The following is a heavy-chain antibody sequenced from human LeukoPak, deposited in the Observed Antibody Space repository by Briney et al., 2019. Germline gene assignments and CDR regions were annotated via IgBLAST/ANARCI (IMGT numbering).Heavy chain of an antibody. CDR2: IYYSGST. Sequence: PSETLSLTCTVSRGSIISYYWNWIRQPPGKGLEWIGYIYYSGSTNYNPSLKSRVTISIDTSKNYFSLKLSSVTAADTAVYYCARVGYYDSSGYYDYWGQGTLVTVSS. CDR1: RGSIISYY. D-gene: IGHD3-22*01. CDR3: ARVGYYDSSGYYDY. J-gene: IGHJ4*02. V-gene: IGHV4-59*01.